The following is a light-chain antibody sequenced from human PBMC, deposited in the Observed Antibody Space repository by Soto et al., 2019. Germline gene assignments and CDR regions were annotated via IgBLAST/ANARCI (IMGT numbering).Light chain of an antibody. CDR2: DVS. CDR1: SSDVGGYNY. V-gene: IGLV2-11*01. Sequence: QSVLTQPRSVSGSPGQSVTIACTGTSSDVGGYNYVSWYQQHPGKAPKLMIYDVSKRPSGVPERFSGSKSGNTASLTNSGLQAEDEADYYGCSYAGSYTVFGRGTKLTVL. CDR3: CSYAGSYTV. J-gene: IGLJ3*02.